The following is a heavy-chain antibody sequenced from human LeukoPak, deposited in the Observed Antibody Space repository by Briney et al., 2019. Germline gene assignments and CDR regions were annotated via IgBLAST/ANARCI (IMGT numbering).Heavy chain of an antibody. Sequence: SETLSLTCAVYGGSFSGYYWSWIRQPPGKGLERIGEINHSGSINYNPSLKSRVTILVDTSKNRFSLKLSSVTAADTAVYYCARGMATRKRQYYYYYMDVWGKGTTVTVSS. CDR1: GGSFSGYY. D-gene: IGHD5-12*01. CDR3: ARGMATRKRQYYYYYMDV. V-gene: IGHV4-34*01. J-gene: IGHJ6*03. CDR2: INHSGSI.